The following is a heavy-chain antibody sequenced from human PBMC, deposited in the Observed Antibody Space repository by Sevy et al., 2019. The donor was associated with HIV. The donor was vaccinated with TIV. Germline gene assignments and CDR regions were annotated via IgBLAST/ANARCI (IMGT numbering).Heavy chain of an antibody. CDR3: ARDGGYSIKWYPLY. Sequence: GGSLRLSCAASGFAFSSHAMHWVRQAPGKGREWVAVISYEGTETFYAASVEGRFTISRDNSKSMLSLQINSLRPEDTAVYYCARDGGYSIKWYPLYWGHGTLVTVSS. V-gene: IGHV3-30-3*01. J-gene: IGHJ4*01. CDR1: GFAFSSHA. CDR2: ISYEGTET. D-gene: IGHD6-13*01.